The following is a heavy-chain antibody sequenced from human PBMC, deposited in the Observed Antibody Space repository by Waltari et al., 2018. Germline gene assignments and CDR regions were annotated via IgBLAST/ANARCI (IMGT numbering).Heavy chain of an antibody. J-gene: IGHJ2*01. CDR2: INSGGDT. V-gene: IGHV3-53*01. CDR1: GFIVSTYY. Sequence: EVQLVESGGGLIQHGGSLRLSCGASGFIVSTYYMSCVRQAPGKGLEWVSVINSGGDTHYADSVKGRFTISRDNSKNTIYLQLNTLRAEDTALYYCARDVAGYYYFDLWGRGTLVTV. CDR3: ARDVAGYYYFDL.